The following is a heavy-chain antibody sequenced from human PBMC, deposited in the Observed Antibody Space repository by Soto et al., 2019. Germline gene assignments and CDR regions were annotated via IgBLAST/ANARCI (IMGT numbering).Heavy chain of an antibody. Sequence: SETLSLTCTVSGGSISSSSYYWGWIRQPPGKGLEWIGSIYYSGSTYYNPPLKSRVTISVDTSKNQFSLKLSSVTAADTAVYYCARQGPYYDSSGLDYWGQGTLVTVSS. CDR2: IYYSGST. CDR1: GGSISSSSYY. CDR3: ARQGPYYDSSGLDY. V-gene: IGHV4-39*01. D-gene: IGHD3-22*01. J-gene: IGHJ4*02.